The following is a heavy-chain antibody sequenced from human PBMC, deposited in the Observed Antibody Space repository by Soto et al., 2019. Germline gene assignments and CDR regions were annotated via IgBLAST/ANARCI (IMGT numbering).Heavy chain of an antibody. CDR1: WYSCTSFC. CDR3: ARLSSSSWYIDY. D-gene: IGHD6-13*01. CDR2: IYPGDSDT. J-gene: IGHJ4*02. V-gene: IGHV5-51*01. Sequence: SLKVSCKGSWYSCTSFCIGWVLQMPGKGLEWMGIIYPGDSDTRYSPSFQGQVTISADKSISTAYLQWSSLKASDTAMYYCARLSSSSWYIDYWGQGTLVTVSS.